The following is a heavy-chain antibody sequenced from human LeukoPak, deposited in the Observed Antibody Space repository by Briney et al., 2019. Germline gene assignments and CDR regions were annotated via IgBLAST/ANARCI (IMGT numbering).Heavy chain of an antibody. Sequence: GGSLRLSCAASGFTVSSNYMSWVRQAPGKGLEWVSVIYSGGSTYYADSVKGRFTISRDNSKNTLYLQMNSLRAEDTAVYYCARDGARRGYSYASWGQGALVTVSS. J-gene: IGHJ4*02. V-gene: IGHV3-66*02. CDR2: IYSGGST. CDR3: ARDGARRGYSYAS. CDR1: GFTVSSNY. D-gene: IGHD5-18*01.